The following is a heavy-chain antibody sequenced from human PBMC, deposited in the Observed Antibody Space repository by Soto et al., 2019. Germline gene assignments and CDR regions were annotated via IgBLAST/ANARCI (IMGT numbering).Heavy chain of an antibody. CDR3: ARQIYDSSGYYYAY. D-gene: IGHD3-22*01. CDR2: IYSLGNT. J-gene: IGHJ4*02. CDR1: GGSISSISYY. Sequence: QMQLQESGPGLVKPSETLSLTCTVSGGSISSISYYWGWIRQPPGQGLEWLGTIYSLGNTYYNPSLKSGLTISVDKSKSQLFLKLSSVTAPDPAGYYCARQIYDSSGYYYAYWGQGTLVTVSS. V-gene: IGHV4-39*01.